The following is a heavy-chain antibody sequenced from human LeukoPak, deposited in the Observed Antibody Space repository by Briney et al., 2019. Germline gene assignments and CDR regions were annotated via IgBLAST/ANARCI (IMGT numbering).Heavy chain of an antibody. Sequence: ASVTVSCKASGYTFTSYDINWVRQATGQGLEWMGWMNPNGGNTGYAQKFQGRVTMTRNTSISTAYMELSSLRSEDTAVYYCARVASSGWYFVDFDYWGQGTLVTVSS. CDR1: GYTFTSYD. V-gene: IGHV1-8*01. D-gene: IGHD6-19*01. CDR2: MNPNGGNT. J-gene: IGHJ4*02. CDR3: ARVASSGWYFVDFDY.